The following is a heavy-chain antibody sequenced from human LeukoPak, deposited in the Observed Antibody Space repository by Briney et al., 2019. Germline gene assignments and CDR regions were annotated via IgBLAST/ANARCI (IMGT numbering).Heavy chain of an antibody. Sequence: SETLSLTCTVSGGSISSYYWGWIRQPPGKGLEWIGYIYTSGSTNYNPSLKSRVTISVDTSKNQFSLKLSSVTAADTAVYYCATTYYYDSNAFDIWGQGTMVTVSS. J-gene: IGHJ3*02. V-gene: IGHV4-4*09. D-gene: IGHD3-22*01. CDR2: IYTSGST. CDR3: ATTYYYDSNAFDI. CDR1: GGSISSYY.